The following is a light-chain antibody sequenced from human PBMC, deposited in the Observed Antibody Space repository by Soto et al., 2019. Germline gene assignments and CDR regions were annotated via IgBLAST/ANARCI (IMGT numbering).Light chain of an antibody. CDR1: QSVSSN. CDR3: QQYNNWPPT. J-gene: IGKJ2*01. Sequence: EIVMTQSPATLSVSPGERATLSCRASQSVSSNLAWYQQKPGQAPRLLIYGASTRATGIPARFSGSGSGIEFTLTIRSLQSEDFAVYCCQQYNNWPPTFGQGTKLEIK. CDR2: GAS. V-gene: IGKV3-15*01.